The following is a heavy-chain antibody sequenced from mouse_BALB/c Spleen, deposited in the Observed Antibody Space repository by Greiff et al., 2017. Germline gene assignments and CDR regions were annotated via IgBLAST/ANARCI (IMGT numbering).Heavy chain of an antibody. V-gene: IGHV5-6*03. Sequence: EVKLVESGGGLVQPGGSLKLSCAASGFTFSSYGMSWVRQTPDKRLELVATISSGGSYTYYPDSVKGRFTISRDNAKNTLYLQMSSLRSEDTAMNYCARRDYYYYAMDYWGQGTSVTVSS. J-gene: IGHJ4*01. D-gene: IGHD2-1*01. CDR1: GFTFSSYG. CDR2: ISSGGSYT. CDR3: ARRDYYYYAMDY.